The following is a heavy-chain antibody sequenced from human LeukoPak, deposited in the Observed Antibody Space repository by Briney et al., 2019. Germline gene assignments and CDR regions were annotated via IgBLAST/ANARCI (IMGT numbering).Heavy chain of an antibody. CDR3: ARASGGSYFIDY. CDR2: ISSSSSYI. Sequence: GSLRLSCAASGFTFSSYSMNWVRQAPGKGLEWVSSISSSSSYIYYADSVKGRFTISRDNAKNSLYLQMNSLRAEDTAVYYCARASGGSYFIDYWGQGTLVTVSS. V-gene: IGHV3-21*01. D-gene: IGHD1-26*01. J-gene: IGHJ4*02. CDR1: GFTFSSYS.